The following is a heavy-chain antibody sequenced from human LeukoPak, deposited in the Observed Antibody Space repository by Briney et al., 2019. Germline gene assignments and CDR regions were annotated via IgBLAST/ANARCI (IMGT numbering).Heavy chain of an antibody. J-gene: IGHJ1*01. D-gene: IGHD1-1*01. CDR3: ARDGQNDWYFQN. CDR1: GGSFSGYY. Sequence: PSETLSLTCAVYGGSFSGYYWSWIRQPPGKGLEWIGIIYHSGSTYYNPSLKSRVTISVDTSKKQLSLKLSSVTSADTAVYYCARDGQNDWYFQNWGQGTLVTVSS. CDR2: IYHSGST. V-gene: IGHV4-34*01.